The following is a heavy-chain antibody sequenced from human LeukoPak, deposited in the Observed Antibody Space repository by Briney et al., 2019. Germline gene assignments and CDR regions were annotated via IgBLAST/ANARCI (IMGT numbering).Heavy chain of an antibody. V-gene: IGHV3-21*01. J-gene: IGHJ5*02. D-gene: IGHD6-25*01. Sequence: GGSLRLSCAASGFTFSSYSMNWVRQAPGKGLEWVSSISSSSSYIYYADSVKGRSTISRGNARNSLYLQMNSLRAEDTAVYYCARDAADPYNWFDPWGQGTLVTVSS. CDR3: ARDAADPYNWFDP. CDR2: ISSSSSYI. CDR1: GFTFSSYS.